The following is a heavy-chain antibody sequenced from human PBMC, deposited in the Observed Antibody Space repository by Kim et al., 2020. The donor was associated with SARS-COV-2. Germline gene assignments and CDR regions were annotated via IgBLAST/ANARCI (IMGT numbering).Heavy chain of an antibody. CDR3: ARDSSGYYGYYYYGLDV. D-gene: IGHD3-22*01. CDR1: GGSISSYY. J-gene: IGHJ6*01. V-gene: IGHV4-59*01. CDR2: IYYSGSP. Sequence: SETLSLTCTVSGGSISSYYWSWIRQPPGKGLEWVGYIYYSGSPNYNPSLKSRVTISVDTSKNQFSLKLSSLTAADTAVYYCARDSSGYYGYYYYGLDVWG.